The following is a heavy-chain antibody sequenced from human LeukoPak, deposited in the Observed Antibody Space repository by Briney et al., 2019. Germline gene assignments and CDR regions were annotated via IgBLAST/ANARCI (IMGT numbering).Heavy chain of an antibody. V-gene: IGHV4-30-4*07. CDR1: GGSISSGGYS. CDR2: IYYSGST. J-gene: IGHJ4*02. Sequence: TSETLSLTCAVSGGSISSGGYSWSWIRQTPGKGLEWIGYIYYSGSTYYSPSLKSRVTISVDTSKNQFSLKLSSVTAADTAVYYCARIVDYYGSGSYYPKDDYWGQGTLVTVSS. CDR3: ARIVDYYGSGSYYPKDDY. D-gene: IGHD3-10*01.